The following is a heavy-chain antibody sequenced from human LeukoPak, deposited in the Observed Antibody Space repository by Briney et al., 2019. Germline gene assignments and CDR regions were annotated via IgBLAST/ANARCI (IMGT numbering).Heavy chain of an antibody. CDR3: ATQTYALFDY. J-gene: IGHJ4*02. D-gene: IGHD2-2*01. Sequence: GGSLRLSCVASGFTFSSHWMSCVRQAPGKGLEGLGNIKQDGSDKYHADSVKGRFTISRDNAKNSLYLQMSSLRAEDTAVYYCATQTYALFDYWGQGTLVTVSS. CDR1: GFTFSSHW. CDR2: IKQDGSDK. V-gene: IGHV3-7*03.